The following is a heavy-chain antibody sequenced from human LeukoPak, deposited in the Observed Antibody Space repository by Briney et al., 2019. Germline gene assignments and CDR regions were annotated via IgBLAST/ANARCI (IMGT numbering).Heavy chain of an antibody. CDR1: GFTFSSYS. Sequence: AGGSLRLSCAASGFTFSSYSMNWVRQAPGKGLEWVSYISSSSSTIYYADSVKGRFTISRDNAKNSLYLQMNSLRAEDTAVYYCARDLGPYYYDSRAIWGQGTLVTVSS. D-gene: IGHD3-22*01. J-gene: IGHJ4*02. V-gene: IGHV3-48*04. CDR2: ISSSSSTI. CDR3: ARDLGPYYYDSRAI.